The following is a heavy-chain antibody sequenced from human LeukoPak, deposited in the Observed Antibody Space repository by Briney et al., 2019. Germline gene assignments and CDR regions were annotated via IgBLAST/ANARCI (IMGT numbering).Heavy chain of an antibody. V-gene: IGHV4-61*02. D-gene: IGHD3-3*01. CDR2: IYTSGST. CDR1: GGSISSGSYY. CDR3: ASSDFWSGYCIDY. Sequence: SETLSLTCTVSGGSISSGSYYWSWIRQPAGKGLEWIGRIYTSGSTNYNPSLKSRVTISVDTSKNQFSLKLSSVTAADTAVYYCASSDFWSGYCIDYWGQGTLVTVSS. J-gene: IGHJ4*02.